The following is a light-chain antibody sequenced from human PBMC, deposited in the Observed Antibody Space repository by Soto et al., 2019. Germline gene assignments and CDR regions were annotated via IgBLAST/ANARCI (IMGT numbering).Light chain of an antibody. CDR3: LLSYSGTWV. CDR1: TGAVTSGLS. J-gene: IGLJ3*02. V-gene: IGLV7-46*01. Sequence: QAVVTQEPSLTVSPGGTVTLTCGSSTGAVTSGLSPYWFQQIPGQAPRALFYDTTNKHSWTPARFSGSLLGGKAALTLSGAQPEDEAEYYCLLSYSGTWVFGGGTKLTVL. CDR2: DTT.